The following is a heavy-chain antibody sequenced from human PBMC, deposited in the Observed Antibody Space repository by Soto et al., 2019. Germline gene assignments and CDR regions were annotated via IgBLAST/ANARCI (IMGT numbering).Heavy chain of an antibody. CDR1: GFKFSTYA. Sequence: EVQLLESGGGLVQPGGSLRLSCVASGFKFSTYAMAWVRQAPGKGLEWVSSISGRGDGTYQPDFVKGRFTISRDNSRNTLDLQLNGLRAEDTALYYCAKAFDASGYTYERDFDYWGQGTLVTVSS. D-gene: IGHD3-22*01. J-gene: IGHJ4*02. CDR3: AKAFDASGYTYERDFDY. V-gene: IGHV3-23*01. CDR2: ISGRGDGT.